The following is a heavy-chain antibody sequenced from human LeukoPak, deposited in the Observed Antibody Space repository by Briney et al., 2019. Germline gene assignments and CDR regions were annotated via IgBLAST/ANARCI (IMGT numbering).Heavy chain of an antibody. CDR1: GFAFSSYG. V-gene: IGHV3-30*18. J-gene: IGHJ6*02. Sequence: PGGSLRLSCAASGFAFSSYGMHWVRQAPGKGLEWVALMSSDGSNKYYADSVKGRFSISRDNSKNTLFLQMNSLRGEDTAVYYCANPLTSMDVWGQGTTVTVSS. CDR3: ANPLTSMDV. CDR2: MSSDGSNK.